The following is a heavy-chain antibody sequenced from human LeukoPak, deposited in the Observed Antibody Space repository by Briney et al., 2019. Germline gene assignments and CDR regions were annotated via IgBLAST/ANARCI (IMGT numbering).Heavy chain of an antibody. J-gene: IGHJ4*02. CDR3: AKTRLDYYDSSGSYYFDY. Sequence: GRSLRLSCAASGFTFDDYAMHWVRQAPGKGLEWVAFIRYDGSHKYYADSVKGRFTISRDNSKKTLYLQMNSLRAEDTAVYYCAKTRLDYYDSSGSYYFDYWGQGTLVTVSS. CDR1: GFTFDDYA. CDR2: IRYDGSHK. D-gene: IGHD3-22*01. V-gene: IGHV3-30*02.